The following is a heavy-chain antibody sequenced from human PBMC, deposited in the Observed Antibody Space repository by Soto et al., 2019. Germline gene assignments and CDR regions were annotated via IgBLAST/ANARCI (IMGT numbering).Heavy chain of an antibody. Sequence: QVQLQESGPGLVKPSQTLSLTCTVSGGSISSGGYYWSWIRQHPGKGLEWIGYIYYSGSTYYNPSRKSRVTISVDTSKNQFSLKLSSVTASDTAVYYCARDGITGTPGQDAFDIWGQGTMVTVSS. CDR2: IYYSGST. J-gene: IGHJ3*02. CDR3: ARDGITGTPGQDAFDI. CDR1: GGSISSGGYY. D-gene: IGHD1-20*01. V-gene: IGHV4-31*03.